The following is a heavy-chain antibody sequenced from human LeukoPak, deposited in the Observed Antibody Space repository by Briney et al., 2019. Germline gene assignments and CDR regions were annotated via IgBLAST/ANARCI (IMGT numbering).Heavy chain of an antibody. D-gene: IGHD4-17*01. CDR1: GFTFSSYG. Sequence: GGSLRLSCAASGFTFSSYGMHWVRQAPGKGLEWVAVIWYDGSNKYYADSVKGRFTISRDNFKNTLYLQMNSLRAEDTAVYYCARDRGSTVTTLFWFDPWGQGTLVTVSS. J-gene: IGHJ5*02. CDR3: ARDRGSTVTTLFWFDP. V-gene: IGHV3-33*01. CDR2: IWYDGSNK.